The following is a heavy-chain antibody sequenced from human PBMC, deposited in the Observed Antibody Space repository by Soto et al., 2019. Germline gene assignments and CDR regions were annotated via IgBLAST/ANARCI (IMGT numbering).Heavy chain of an antibody. Sequence: QVQLVESGGGVVQPGRSLRLSCAASGFTFSSYGMHWVRQAPGKGLEWVAVISYDGSNKYYADSVKGRFTISRDNSKNTLYLQMNSLRAEDTAVYYCANQYYDFWSGYFLSWGQGTLVTVSS. J-gene: IGHJ4*02. CDR3: ANQYYDFWSGYFLS. D-gene: IGHD3-3*01. CDR2: ISYDGSNK. CDR1: GFTFSSYG. V-gene: IGHV3-30*18.